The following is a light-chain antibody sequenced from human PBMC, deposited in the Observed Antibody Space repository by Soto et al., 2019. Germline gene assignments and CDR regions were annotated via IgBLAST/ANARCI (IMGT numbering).Light chain of an antibody. CDR1: QSVSDN. CDR3: QQYNNWPLT. V-gene: IGKV3D-15*01. Sequence: EIVMTQAPVTLSVAPGERATLSGRASQSVSDNLAWYQQKPGQAPRLLFYGASTRATDIPVRFSGSGSGTEFTLTISSLQSEDFAVYYCQQYNNWPLTFGGGTKVDIK. J-gene: IGKJ4*01. CDR2: GAS.